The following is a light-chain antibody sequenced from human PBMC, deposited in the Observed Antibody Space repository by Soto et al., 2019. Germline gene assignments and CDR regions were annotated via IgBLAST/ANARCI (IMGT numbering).Light chain of an antibody. CDR3: HQYGTSPQT. V-gene: IGKV3-20*01. J-gene: IGKJ1*01. CDR1: QSVGNNF. CDR2: DAS. Sequence: TQSPDTLSLSPGERATLSCRASQSVGNNFLAWYQQKPGQAPTLLIYDASSRASGLPDRFSGSGSETDFTLTVSRLELEDFAVYFCHQYGTSPQTFGQGTKVDIK.